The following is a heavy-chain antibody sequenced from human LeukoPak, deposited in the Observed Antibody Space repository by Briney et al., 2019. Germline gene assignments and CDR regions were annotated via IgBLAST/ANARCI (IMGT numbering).Heavy chain of an antibody. CDR3: ARGRWLPNAFDI. V-gene: IGHV4-59*01. J-gene: IGHJ3*02. CDR2: IYYSGRT. D-gene: IGHD5-24*01. CDR1: GDSINSYY. Sequence: PSETLSLTCTVSGDSINSYYWNWIRQPPGKGREWTGYIYYSGRTDYNPSLKSRVTISVDTSKHQFSMKLKSVTAADTAVYFCARGRWLPNAFDIWGQGTMVTVFS.